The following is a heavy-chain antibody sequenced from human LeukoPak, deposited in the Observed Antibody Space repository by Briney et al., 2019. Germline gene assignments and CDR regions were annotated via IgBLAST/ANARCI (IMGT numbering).Heavy chain of an antibody. CDR3: AREPGTATGY. V-gene: IGHV1-2*07. J-gene: IGHJ4*02. D-gene: IGHD1-1*01. Sequence: ASVRASCKASGYSFTAYYIHWVRQAPGQGLEWMGWINSNSGGTKCAPRFQGRVTLTRNTSLSTVYMEMSDLTSDDTAIYYCAREPGTATGYWGQGTLVAISS. CDR2: INSNSGGT. CDR1: GYSFTAYY.